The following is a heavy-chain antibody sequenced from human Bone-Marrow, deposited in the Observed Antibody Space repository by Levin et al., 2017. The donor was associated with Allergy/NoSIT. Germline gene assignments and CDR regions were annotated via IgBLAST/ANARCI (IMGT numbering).Heavy chain of an antibody. V-gene: IGHV4-34*01. CDR2: INHSGST. CDR1: GGSFSGYY. CDR3: ARVGNMWRGKKLERRKGFDP. J-gene: IGHJ5*02. Sequence: KPSETLSLTCAVYGGSFSGYYWSWIRQPPGKGLEWIGEINHSGSTNYNPSLKSRVTISVDTSKNQFSLKLSSVTAADTAVYYCARVGNMWRGKKLERRKGFDPWGQGTLVTVSS. D-gene: IGHD1-1*01.